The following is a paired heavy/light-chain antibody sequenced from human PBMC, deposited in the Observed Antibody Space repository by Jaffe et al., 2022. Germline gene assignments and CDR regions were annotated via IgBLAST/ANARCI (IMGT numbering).Heavy chain of an antibody. CDR1: GFTFSNAW. J-gene: IGHJ4*02. Sequence: EGQLVESGGGLVKPGGSLRLSCAASGFTFSNAWMSWVRQAPGKGLEWVGRLKSKTDGGTTDYAAPVKGRFNISRDDSKNTLYLQMNSLKTEDTAVYYCTTHRLLRTREYYFDYWGQGTLVTVSS. V-gene: IGHV3-15*01. D-gene: IGHD4-17*01. CDR2: LKSKTDGGTT. CDR3: TTHRLLRTREYYFDY.
Light chain of an antibody. Sequence: QSALTQPPSASGSPGQSVTISCTGTSSDVGGYNYVSWYQQHPGKAPKLMIYEVSKRPSGVPDRFSGSKSGNTASLTVSGLQAEDEADYYCSSYADSNPYVFGTGTKVTVL. CDR2: EVS. V-gene: IGLV2-8*01. CDR3: SSYADSNPYV. CDR1: SSDVGGYNY. J-gene: IGLJ1*01.